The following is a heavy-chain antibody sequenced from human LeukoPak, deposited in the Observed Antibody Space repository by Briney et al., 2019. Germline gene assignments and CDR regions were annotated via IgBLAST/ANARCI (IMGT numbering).Heavy chain of an antibody. J-gene: IGHJ3*02. CDR2: INWNGGST. CDR1: GFTFDDYG. V-gene: IGHV3-20*01. CDR3: ARGLVAVGEFDAFDI. D-gene: IGHD6-19*01. Sequence: GGSLRLSCAASGFTFDDYGMSWVRQAPGKGLEWVSGINWNGGSTGYADSVKGRFTISRDNAKSSLYLQMNSLRAEDTALYHCARGLVAVGEFDAFDIWGQGTMVTVSS.